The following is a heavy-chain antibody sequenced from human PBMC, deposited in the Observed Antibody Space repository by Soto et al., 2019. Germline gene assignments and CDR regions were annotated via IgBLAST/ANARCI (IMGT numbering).Heavy chain of an antibody. V-gene: IGHV3-33*01. CDR1: GFTFSSYG. CDR2: IWYDGSNK. J-gene: IGHJ4*02. CDR3: ARDGGAPFPYGDLHHQNDY. Sequence: GGSLRLSCAASGFTFSSYGMHWVRQAPGKGLEWVAVIWYDGSNKYYADSVKGRFTISRDNSKNTLYLQMNSLRAEDTAVYYCARDGGAPFPYGDLHHQNDYWGQGTLVTVSS. D-gene: IGHD4-17*01.